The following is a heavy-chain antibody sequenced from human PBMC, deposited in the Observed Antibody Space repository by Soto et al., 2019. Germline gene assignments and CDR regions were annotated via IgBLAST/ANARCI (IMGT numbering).Heavy chain of an antibody. V-gene: IGHV1-18*04. CDR2: ISAYNGNT. J-gene: IGHJ4*02. CDR3: ARMLVRDDPNDFWSGYHFDY. Sequence: GASVKVSCKASGYTFTSYGISWVRQAPGQGLEWMGWISAYNGNTNYAQKLQGRVTMTTDTSTSTAYMELRSLRSDDTAVYYCARMLVRDDPNDFWSGYHFDYWGQGTLVTVSS. CDR1: GYTFTSYG. D-gene: IGHD3-3*01.